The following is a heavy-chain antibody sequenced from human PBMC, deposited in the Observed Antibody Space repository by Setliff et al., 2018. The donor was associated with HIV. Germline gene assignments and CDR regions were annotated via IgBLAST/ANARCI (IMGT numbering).Heavy chain of an antibody. CDR1: RYTFTSND. CDR2: MNPNSGNT. V-gene: IGHV1-8*01. Sequence: ASVKVSCKASRYTFTSNDINWVRQATGQGLEWMGWMNPNSGNTGYAQKFQGRVTMTRDTSISTAYMELSSLRSDGTAVYYCARGAWYSSGWYSSRYMDVWGKGTTVTVSS. D-gene: IGHD6-19*01. CDR3: ARGAWYSSGWYSSRYMDV. J-gene: IGHJ6*03.